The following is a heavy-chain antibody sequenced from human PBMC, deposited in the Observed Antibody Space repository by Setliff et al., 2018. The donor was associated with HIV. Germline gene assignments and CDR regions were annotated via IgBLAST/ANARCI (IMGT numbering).Heavy chain of an antibody. CDR1: GGSFSGYY. CDR2: INDSGGT. Sequence: SETLSLTCGVYGGSFSGYYWSWIRQSPGKGVEWIGEINDSGGTTYSPSLKSRVTISVDTSKSQFSLRLTSVTAADTGVYFCARTAPLEVWPFDSWGQGTLVTVSS. V-gene: IGHV4-34*01. CDR3: ARTAPLEVWPFDS. D-gene: IGHD2-21*02. J-gene: IGHJ4*02.